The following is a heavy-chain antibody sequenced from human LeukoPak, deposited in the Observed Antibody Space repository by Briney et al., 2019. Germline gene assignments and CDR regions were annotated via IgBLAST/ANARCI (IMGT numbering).Heavy chain of an antibody. CDR3: ARSNLRYSSGWYYFDY. J-gene: IGHJ4*02. V-gene: IGHV1-69*13. D-gene: IGHD6-19*01. CDR1: GGTFSSYA. Sequence: ASVKVSCTASGGTFSSYAISWVRQAPGQGLEWMGGIIPILGTANYAQKFQGRVTITADESTSTAYMELSSLRSEDTAVYCCARSNLRYSSGWYYFDYWGQGTLVTVSS. CDR2: IIPILGTA.